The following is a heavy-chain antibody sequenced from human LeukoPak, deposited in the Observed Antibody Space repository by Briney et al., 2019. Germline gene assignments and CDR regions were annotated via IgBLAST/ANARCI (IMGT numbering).Heavy chain of an antibody. J-gene: IGHJ4*02. V-gene: IGHV3-30-3*01. CDR3: ARSHFDY. Sequence: HPGGSLRLSCAASGFTFSSYAMHWVRQAPGKGLEWVAVISYDGSNKYYADSVKGRFTISRDNSKNTLYLQMNSLRAEDTAVYYCARSHFDYWGQGTLVTVSS. CDR1: GFTFSSYA. CDR2: ISYDGSNK.